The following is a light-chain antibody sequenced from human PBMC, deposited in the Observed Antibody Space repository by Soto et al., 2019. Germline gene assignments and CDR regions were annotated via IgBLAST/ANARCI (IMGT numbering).Light chain of an antibody. Sequence: DIQLTQSPSFLSASVGDRVTITCRASQGISSYLAWYQEKPGKAPKLLIYAASTLQSGVPSRFSGRGSGTEFTLTLSSLQPEDAATYYCQQLNSYPPTCGPGTKAEIK. J-gene: IGKJ3*01. CDR3: QQLNSYPPT. CDR2: AAS. V-gene: IGKV1-9*01. CDR1: QGISSY.